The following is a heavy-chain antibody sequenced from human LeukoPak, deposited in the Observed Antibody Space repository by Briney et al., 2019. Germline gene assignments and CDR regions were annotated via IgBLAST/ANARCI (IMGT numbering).Heavy chain of an antibody. V-gene: IGHV1-69*04. CDR1: GGTFSSYA. Sequence: SVKVSCKASGGTFSSYAISWVRQAPGQGLEWMGRIIPILGIANYAQKFQGRVTITADKSTSTAYMELSSLRSEDTAVYYCASGVYDFWSGYPNPYYYGMDVWGQGTTVTVSS. CDR3: ASGVYDFWSGYPNPYYYGMDV. CDR2: IIPILGIA. J-gene: IGHJ6*02. D-gene: IGHD3-3*01.